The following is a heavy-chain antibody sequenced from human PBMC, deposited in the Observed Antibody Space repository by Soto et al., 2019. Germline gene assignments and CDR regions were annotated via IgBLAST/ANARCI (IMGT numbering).Heavy chain of an antibody. J-gene: IGHJ4*02. CDR3: AKEGSIRVSRRDDY. Sequence: LRLSCAASGFTFSNYGMHWVRQAPGKGLEWVAVVSYDGKVKYYVDSVKGRFTISRDNSKNTLFLQMNSLTAEDTAVYYCAKEGSIRVSRRDDYWGQGTLVTVSS. CDR1: GFTFSNYG. V-gene: IGHV3-30*18. CDR2: VSYDGKVK. D-gene: IGHD5-12*01.